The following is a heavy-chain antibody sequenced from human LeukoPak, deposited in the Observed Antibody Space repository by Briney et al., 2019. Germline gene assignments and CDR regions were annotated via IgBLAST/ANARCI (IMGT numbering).Heavy chain of an antibody. CDR2: FDPEDGET. CDR1: GYTLTELS. J-gene: IGHJ4*02. Sequence: GASVKVSCKVSGYTLTELSMHWVRQAPGKGLEWMGGFDPEDGETIYAQKFQGRVTMTEDTSTDTAYMELSSLRSEDTAVYYCARDRPIDYYESSGYQEPDYWGQGTLVTVSS. D-gene: IGHD3-22*01. CDR3: ARDRPIDYYESSGYQEPDY. V-gene: IGHV1-24*01.